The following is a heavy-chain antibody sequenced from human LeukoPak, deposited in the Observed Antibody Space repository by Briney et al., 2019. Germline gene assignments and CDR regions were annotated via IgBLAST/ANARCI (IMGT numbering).Heavy chain of an antibody. Sequence: PGGSLRLSCAASGFTFSDYYMSWIRQAPGKGLEWVSYISSSGSTIYYADSVKGRFTISRDNAKNSLYLQMNSLRAEDTAVYYCARGRAAHYYYYYYGMDVWGQGTTVTVSS. D-gene: IGHD6-6*01. CDR1: GFTFSDYY. CDR3: ARGRAAHYYYYYYGMDV. CDR2: ISSSGSTI. V-gene: IGHV3-11*01. J-gene: IGHJ6*02.